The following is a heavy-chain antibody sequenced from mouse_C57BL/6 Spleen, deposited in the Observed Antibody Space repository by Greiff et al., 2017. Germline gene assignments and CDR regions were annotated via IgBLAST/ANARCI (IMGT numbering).Heavy chain of an antibody. CDR1: GYTFTSYW. J-gene: IGHJ2*01. D-gene: IGHD1-1*01. Sequence: QVQLQQPGAELVKPGASVKMSCKASGYTFTSYWITWVKQRPGQGLEWIGDIYPGSGSTNYNEKFKSKATLTVDTSSSTAYMQLSSLTSEDSAVYYCARRDYYGSHFDYWGQGTTLTVSS. V-gene: IGHV1-55*01. CDR3: ARRDYYGSHFDY. CDR2: IYPGSGST.